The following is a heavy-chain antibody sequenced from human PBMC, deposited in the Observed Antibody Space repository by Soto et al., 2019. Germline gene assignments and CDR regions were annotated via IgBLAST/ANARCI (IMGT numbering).Heavy chain of an antibody. CDR2: INPNSGAT. CDR1: GYTFTDYY. Sequence: QVQLVQSGAEVKKPGASVRVSCKASGYTFTDYYIYWVRQAPGQGLEWMGRINPNSGATDHAQKFQGRVTMTRDTSISTAYMDLSSLRSDDTAVYYCARHYDTPHWGQGTLVTVSS. CDR3: ARHYDTPH. D-gene: IGHD3-22*01. J-gene: IGHJ4*02. V-gene: IGHV1-2*06.